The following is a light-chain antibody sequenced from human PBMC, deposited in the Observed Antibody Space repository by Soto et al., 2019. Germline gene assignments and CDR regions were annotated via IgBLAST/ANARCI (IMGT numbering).Light chain of an antibody. CDR3: ATWDDSLSAWV. CDR1: SSNIGSKY. CDR2: KSD. V-gene: IGLV1-47*01. J-gene: IGLJ3*02. Sequence: QLVLTQTPSASETPGQRVTISCSGSSSNIGSKYVYWYQQLPGTAPKLLIYKSDQRPSGVPDRFSGSKSGTSASLAISGLRSEDEADYHCATWDDSLSAWVFGGGTKLTVL.